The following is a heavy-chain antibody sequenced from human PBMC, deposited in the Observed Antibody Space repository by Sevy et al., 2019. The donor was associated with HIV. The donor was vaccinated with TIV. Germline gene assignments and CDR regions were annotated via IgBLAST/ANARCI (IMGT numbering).Heavy chain of an antibody. Sequence: ASVKVSCKASGGTFSSYAISWVRQAPGQGLEWMGGIIPIFGTANYAQKFQGRVTLTSDESTSTAYMELSSLRSEDTAVYYCARVGGYCSGGSCLIFDYWGQGTLVTVSS. D-gene: IGHD2-15*01. J-gene: IGHJ4*02. CDR2: IIPIFGTA. V-gene: IGHV1-69*13. CDR3: ARVGGYCSGGSCLIFDY. CDR1: GGTFSSYA.